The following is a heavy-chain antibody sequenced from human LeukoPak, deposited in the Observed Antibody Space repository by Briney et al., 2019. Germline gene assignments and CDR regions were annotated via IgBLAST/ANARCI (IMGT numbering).Heavy chain of an antibody. D-gene: IGHD3-3*01. CDR2: INPSGGST. V-gene: IGHV1-46*01. CDR3: ARDRWVPGGRSGSVDY. J-gene: IGHJ4*02. CDR1: GYTFTSYY. Sequence: ASVKVSCKASGYTFTSYYMHWVRQAPGQGLEWMGIINPSGGSTSYAQKLQGRVTMTTDTSTSTAYMELRSLRSDDTAVYYCARDRWVPGGRSGSVDYWGQGTLVTVYS.